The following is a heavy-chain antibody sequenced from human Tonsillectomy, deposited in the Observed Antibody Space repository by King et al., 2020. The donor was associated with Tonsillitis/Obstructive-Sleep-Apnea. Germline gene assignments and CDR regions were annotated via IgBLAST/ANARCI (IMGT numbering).Heavy chain of an antibody. CDR3: ARGGYSNYVDY. D-gene: IGHD5-18*01. Sequence: VQLVESGAEVKKPGASVKVSCKASGYTFTNYGFSWVRQAPGQGLEWMGWISGYNGNTNYAQNLQGRVTMTADTSTTTAYMELRSLRSDDTAVYYCARGGYSNYVDYWGQGTLVTVSS. V-gene: IGHV1-18*01. J-gene: IGHJ4*02. CDR2: ISGYNGNT. CDR1: GYTFTNYG.